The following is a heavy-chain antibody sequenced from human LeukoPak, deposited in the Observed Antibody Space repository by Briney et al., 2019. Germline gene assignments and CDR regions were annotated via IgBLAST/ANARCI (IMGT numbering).Heavy chain of an antibody. Sequence: SETLSLTCAVYGGSFSAYYWGWIRQPPEQGLEWIGEINHSGRTNYNPSLKSRVTISVDMSKNQFSLRLSSVTAADTAVYYCARLPPQYVFFDFWGQGTLVTVSS. D-gene: IGHD4-11*01. CDR1: GGSFSAYY. J-gene: IGHJ4*02. CDR2: INHSGRT. V-gene: IGHV4-34*01. CDR3: ARLPPQYVFFDF.